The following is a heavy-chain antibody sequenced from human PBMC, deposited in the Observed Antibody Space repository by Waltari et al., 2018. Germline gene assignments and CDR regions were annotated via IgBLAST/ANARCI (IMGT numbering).Heavy chain of an antibody. Sequence: QVQLVQSGAEVKKPGSSVKVSCKASGSTFSSYAISWVRQAPGQGLEGIGGTIPVFRTANYAQKFQGRFTITADESTSTAYMELSSLRSENTAVYYCARAHYSNYPYSYYGMDVWGQGTTVTVSS. CDR1: GSTFSSYA. CDR3: ARAHYSNYPYSYYGMDV. V-gene: IGHV1-69*13. CDR2: TIPVFRTA. J-gene: IGHJ6*02. D-gene: IGHD4-4*01.